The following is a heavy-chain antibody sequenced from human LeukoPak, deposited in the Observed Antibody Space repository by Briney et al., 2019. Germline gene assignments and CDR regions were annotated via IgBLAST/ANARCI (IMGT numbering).Heavy chain of an antibody. D-gene: IGHD3-9*01. J-gene: IGHJ4*02. Sequence: GGSLRLSCTASGFTFGDYAMSWVRQAPGKGLEWVGFIRSKAYGGATEYAASVKGRFTISRDDSKSIAYLQMNSLKTEDTAVYYCTTPDPLHYDNLTGIPYYFDYWGQGTLVTVSS. CDR3: TTPDPLHYDNLTGIPYYFDY. CDR1: GFTFGDYA. CDR2: IRSKAYGGAT. V-gene: IGHV3-49*04.